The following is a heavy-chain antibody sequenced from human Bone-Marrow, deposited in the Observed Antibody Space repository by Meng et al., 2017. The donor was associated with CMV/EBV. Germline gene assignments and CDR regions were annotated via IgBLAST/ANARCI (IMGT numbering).Heavy chain of an antibody. CDR1: GYTFTSYG. D-gene: IGHD6-19*01. V-gene: IGHV1-18*01. Sequence: ASVKVSCKASGYTFTSYGISWVRQAPGQGLEWMGWISAYNGNTNYAQKLQGRVTMTTDTSTSTAYMELMSLRSDDTAVYYCAREDDSSGWYGGEYYYGMDVWGQGTTVTFSS. CDR3: AREDDSSGWYGGEYYYGMDV. CDR2: ISAYNGNT. J-gene: IGHJ6*02.